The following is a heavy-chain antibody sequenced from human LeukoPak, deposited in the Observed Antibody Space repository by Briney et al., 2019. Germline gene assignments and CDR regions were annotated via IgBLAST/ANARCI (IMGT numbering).Heavy chain of an antibody. CDR3: ARMSYYDSSGDNWFDP. CDR1: GYTFTSYD. V-gene: IGHV1-8*01. J-gene: IGHJ5*02. Sequence: ASVKVSCKASGYTFTSYDINWVRQATGQGLEWMGWMNRNSGNTGYAQKFQGKVTMTRDTSISTAYMELSSLRSEDTAVYYCARMSYYDSSGDNWFDPWGQGTLVTVSS. D-gene: IGHD3-22*01. CDR2: MNRNSGNT.